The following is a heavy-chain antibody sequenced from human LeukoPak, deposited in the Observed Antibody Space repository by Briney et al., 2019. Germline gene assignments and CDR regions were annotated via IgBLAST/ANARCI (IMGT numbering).Heavy chain of an antibody. Sequence: PSETLSLTCTVSGGSISSSSYYWGWIRQPPGKGLEWIGSIYYSGSTYYNPSLKSRVTVSVDTSKNHFSLKLSSVTAADTAVYYCATQTHGGDPLYFQHWGQGTLVTVSS. CDR2: IYYSGST. V-gene: IGHV4-39*02. J-gene: IGHJ1*01. CDR1: GGSISSSSYY. D-gene: IGHD2-21*02. CDR3: ATQTHGGDPLYFQH.